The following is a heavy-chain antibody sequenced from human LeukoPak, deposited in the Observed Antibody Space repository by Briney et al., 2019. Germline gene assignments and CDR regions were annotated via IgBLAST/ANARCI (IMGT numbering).Heavy chain of an antibody. V-gene: IGHV4-39*01. CDR3: ARHRMTESFDP. CDR1: GGSISSSSYY. J-gene: IGHJ5*02. Sequence: KPSETLSLTCTVSGGSISSSSYYWGWIRQPPGKGLEWIGSIYYSGITYYNPSLKSRVTISLHTSKNQFSLKLSSVTAADTAVYYCARHRMTESFDPWGQGTLVTVSS. CDR2: IYYSGIT.